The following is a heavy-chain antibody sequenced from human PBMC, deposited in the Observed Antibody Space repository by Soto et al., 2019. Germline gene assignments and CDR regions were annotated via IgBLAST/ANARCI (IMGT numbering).Heavy chain of an antibody. Sequence: LRLSCAASGFSFSTSSMDWVRQAPGKGLEWVSYISAITSRTYYADSVKGRFTISRDNAKNSLYLQMDSLRVEDTAVYYCARDLGNYDSTGYLDYWGQGTLVTVSS. CDR1: GFSFSTSS. V-gene: IGHV3-48*01. CDR3: ARDLGNYDSTGYLDY. J-gene: IGHJ4*02. CDR2: ISAITSRT. D-gene: IGHD3-22*01.